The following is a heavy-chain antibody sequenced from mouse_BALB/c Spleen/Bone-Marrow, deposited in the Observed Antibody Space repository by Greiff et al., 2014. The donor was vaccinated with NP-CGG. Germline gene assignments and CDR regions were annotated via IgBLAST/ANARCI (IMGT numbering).Heavy chain of an antibody. D-gene: IGHD2-4*01. J-gene: IGHJ2*01. CDR3: ARYDYDGVDY. CDR1: GYSITSDYA. Sequence: VQLQQSGPGLVKPSQSLSLTCTVTGYSITSDYAWNWIRQFPGNKLEWMGYISYSGSTSYNPSLKSRISITRDTSKNQFFLQLNSVTTEDTATYYGARYDYDGVDYWGQGTTLTVSS. CDR2: ISYSGST. V-gene: IGHV3-2*02.